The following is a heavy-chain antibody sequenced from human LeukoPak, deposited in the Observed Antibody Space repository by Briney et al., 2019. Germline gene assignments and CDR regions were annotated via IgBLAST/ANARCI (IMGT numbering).Heavy chain of an antibody. CDR1: GFTFSIYA. Sequence: PGGSLRLSCAPSGFTFSIYAITWVREGPGKGLEWVSAISPATDRTYYANSVRGRFTISRDNSKDTVYLQINGLRVEDTAVYYCAREQSGTRGWYTVDYWGQGTLVTVSS. D-gene: IGHD6-19*01. CDR2: ISPATDRT. V-gene: IGHV3-23*01. J-gene: IGHJ4*02. CDR3: AREQSGTRGWYTVDY.